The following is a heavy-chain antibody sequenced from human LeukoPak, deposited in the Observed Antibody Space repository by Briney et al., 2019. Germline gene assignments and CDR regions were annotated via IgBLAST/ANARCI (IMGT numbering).Heavy chain of an antibody. D-gene: IGHD2-15*01. Sequence: ASVKVSCKASGYTFTSHGISWVRQAPGQGLEWMGWIGAYNGNTNYAQKLQGRVTMTTDTSTSTAYMELRSLRSDDTAVYYCARDTFPYCSGGSCYLPLDYWGQGTLVTVSS. CDR3: ARDTFPYCSGGSCYLPLDY. V-gene: IGHV1-18*01. J-gene: IGHJ4*02. CDR2: IGAYNGNT. CDR1: GYTFTSHG.